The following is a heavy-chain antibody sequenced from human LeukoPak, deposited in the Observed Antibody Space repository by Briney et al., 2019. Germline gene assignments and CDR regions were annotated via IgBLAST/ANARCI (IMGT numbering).Heavy chain of an antibody. CDR3: AREYYYDNSGYYTYYYYMDV. J-gene: IGHJ6*03. V-gene: IGHV4-38-2*02. CDR2: IYHSGST. D-gene: IGHD3-22*01. CDR1: GYSISSGYY. Sequence: SETLSLTCAVSGYSISSGYYWGWIRQPPGKGLEWIGSIYHSGSTYYNPSLKSRVTISVDTSKNQFSLKLSSVTAADTAVYYCAREYYYDNSGYYTYYYYMDVWGKGTTVTVSS.